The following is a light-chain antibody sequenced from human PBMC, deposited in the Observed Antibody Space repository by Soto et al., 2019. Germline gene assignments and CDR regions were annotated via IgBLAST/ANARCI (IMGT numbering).Light chain of an antibody. Sequence: MSWASPYISTYLNRYRQKSGKAPEVLIYSASTLQSGVPSRFSGRGSGTDFTLTIIGLQSEDFATYYCQQSYTTPRTFGAGTKVDIK. J-gene: IGKJ4*02. CDR1: PYISTY. V-gene: IGKV1-39*01. CDR2: SAS. CDR3: QQSYTTPRT.